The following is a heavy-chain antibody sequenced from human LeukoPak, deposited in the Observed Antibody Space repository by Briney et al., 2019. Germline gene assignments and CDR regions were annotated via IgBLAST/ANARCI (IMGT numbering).Heavy chain of an antibody. CDR3: ARGRVAYSAYYFDY. CDR1: GDSTTNYF. Sequence: SETLSLTCTVSGDSTTNYFWSRIRQPPGKGLEWIGYIYYTGNTNYKPSLKSRVTISVDTSTNQFSLRLRSVTAADTAVYYCARGRVAYSAYYFDYWGRGTLVTVSS. J-gene: IGHJ4*02. V-gene: IGHV4-59*01. CDR2: IYYTGNT. D-gene: IGHD2-15*01.